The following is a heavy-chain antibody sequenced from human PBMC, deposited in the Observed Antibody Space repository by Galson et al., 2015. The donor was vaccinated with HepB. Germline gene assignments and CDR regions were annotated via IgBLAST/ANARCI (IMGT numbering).Heavy chain of an antibody. CDR3: ARLVYDFWSGYGEAYYYYMDV. V-gene: IGHV5-51*03. CDR1: GYSFTSYW. CDR2: IYPGDSDT. J-gene: IGHJ6*03. D-gene: IGHD3-3*01. Sequence: QSGAEVKKQGESLKISCKGSGYSFTSYWIGWVRQMPGKGLEWMGIIYPGDSDTRYSPSFQGQVTISADKSISTAYLQWSSLKASDTAMYYCARLVYDFWSGYGEAYYYYMDVWGKGTTVTVSS.